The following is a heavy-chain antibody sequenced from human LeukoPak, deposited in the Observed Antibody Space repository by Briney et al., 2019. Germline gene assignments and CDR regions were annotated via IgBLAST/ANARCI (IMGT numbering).Heavy chain of an antibody. V-gene: IGHV1-2*02. CDR1: GYTFTGYY. Sequence: GASVKVSCKASGYTFTGYYMHWVRQAPGQGLEWMGWINPNSGGTNYAQKFQGRVTMTRGTSISTAYMELSRLRSDDTAVYYCARDSRWLVGLSFPMSQHHPYTYYYYGMDVWGQGTTVTVSS. D-gene: IGHD6-19*01. CDR2: INPNSGGT. CDR3: ARDSRWLVGLSFPMSQHHPYTYYYYGMDV. J-gene: IGHJ6*02.